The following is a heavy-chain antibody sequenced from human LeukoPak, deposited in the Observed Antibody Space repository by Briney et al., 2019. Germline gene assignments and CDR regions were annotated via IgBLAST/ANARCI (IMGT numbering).Heavy chain of an antibody. CDR3: AKDAVVVPAATFDY. CDR1: GFTFSDYY. CDR2: ISGSGGST. Sequence: GGSLRLSCAASGFTFSDYYMSWIRQAPGKGLEWVSAISGSGGSTYYADSVKGRFTISRDNSKNTLYLQMNSLRAEDTAVYYCAKDAVVVPAATFDYWGQGTLVTVSS. J-gene: IGHJ4*02. V-gene: IGHV3-23*01. D-gene: IGHD2-2*01.